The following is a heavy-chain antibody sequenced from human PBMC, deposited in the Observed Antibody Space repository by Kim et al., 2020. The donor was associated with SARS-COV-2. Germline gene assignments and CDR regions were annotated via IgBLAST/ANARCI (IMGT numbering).Heavy chain of an antibody. CDR2: ISSSSSYI. CDR1: GFTFSSYS. J-gene: IGHJ4*02. CDR3: ARDQSLNAQDYDILTEGFDY. V-gene: IGHV3-21*01. D-gene: IGHD3-9*01. Sequence: GGSLRLSCAASGFTFSSYSMNWVRQAPGKGLEWVSSISSSSSYIYYADSVKGRFTISRDNAKNSLYLQMNSLRAEDTAVYYCARDQSLNAQDYDILTEGFDYWGQGTLVTVSS.